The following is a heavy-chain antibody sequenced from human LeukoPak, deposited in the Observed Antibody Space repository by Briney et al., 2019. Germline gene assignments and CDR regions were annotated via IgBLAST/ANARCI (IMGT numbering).Heavy chain of an antibody. V-gene: IGHV1-2*06. Sequence: ASVKVSCKASGYAFTGYYIHWVRQAPGQGLEWMGRINPNSGGTNYAQKFQGRVTMTRDTSISTAYMELSRLRSDDTAVYYCARGYSYGYDYWGQGTLVTVSS. J-gene: IGHJ4*02. CDR1: GYAFTGYY. D-gene: IGHD5-18*01. CDR3: ARGYSYGYDY. CDR2: INPNSGGT.